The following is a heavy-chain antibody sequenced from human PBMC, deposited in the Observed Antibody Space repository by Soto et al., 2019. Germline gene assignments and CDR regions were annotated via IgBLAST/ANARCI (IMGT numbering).Heavy chain of an antibody. D-gene: IGHD6-19*01. CDR3: ANPGIAVAGARGLGF. CDR1: GGTLSSYT. Sequence: QVQLVQSGAEVKKPGSSVKVSCKASGGTLSSYTISWVRQAPGQGLEWMGRIIPILGIANYAQKFQGRVTITADKSTSTAYMELSSLRSEDTAVYYCANPGIAVAGARGLGFWGQGTLVTVSS. V-gene: IGHV1-69*02. CDR2: IIPILGIA. J-gene: IGHJ4*02.